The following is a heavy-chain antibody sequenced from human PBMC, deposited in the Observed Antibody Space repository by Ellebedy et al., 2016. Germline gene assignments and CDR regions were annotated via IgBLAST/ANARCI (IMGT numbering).Heavy chain of an antibody. D-gene: IGHD2-8*01. J-gene: IGHJ3*02. CDR1: GFTFSSYG. V-gene: IGHV3-33*01. CDR3: AREGADFRLYGFRETQPPGGAFDI. Sequence: GESLKISXAASGFTFSSYGMHWVRQAPGKGLEWVAVIWYDGSNKYYADSVKGRFTISRDNSKNTLYLQMNSLRAEDTAVYYCAREGADFRLYGFRETQPPGGAFDIWGQGTMVTVSS. CDR2: IWYDGSNK.